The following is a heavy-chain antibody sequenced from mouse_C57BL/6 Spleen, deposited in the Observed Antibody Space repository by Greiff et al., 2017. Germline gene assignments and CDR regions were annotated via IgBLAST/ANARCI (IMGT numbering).Heavy chain of an antibody. D-gene: IGHD1-1*01. CDR1: GYAFTNYL. J-gene: IGHJ1*03. V-gene: IGHV1-54*01. CDR3: AREHYYGSSEWYFDV. CDR2: INPGSGGT. Sequence: QVQLKESGAELVRPGTSVKVSCKASGYAFTNYLIEWVKQRPGQGLEWIGVINPGSGGTNYNEKFKGKATLTADKSSSTAYMQLSSLTSEDSAVYFCAREHYYGSSEWYFDVWGTGTTVTVSS.